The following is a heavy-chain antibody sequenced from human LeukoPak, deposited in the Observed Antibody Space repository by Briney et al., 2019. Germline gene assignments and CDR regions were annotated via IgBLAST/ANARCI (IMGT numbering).Heavy chain of an antibody. CDR3: ACGTQLLIRGAFDF. J-gene: IGHJ3*01. V-gene: IGHV3-48*03. Sequence: PGGSLRLSCAASGFTFSSYEMNWVRQAPGKGLEWVSYISSSGSTIYYADSVKGRFTISRDNAKNSLYLQMNSLRADDTAVYYCACGTQLLIRGAFDFWGQGTMVTVSS. CDR1: GFTFSSYE. D-gene: IGHD2/OR15-2a*01. CDR2: ISSSGSTI.